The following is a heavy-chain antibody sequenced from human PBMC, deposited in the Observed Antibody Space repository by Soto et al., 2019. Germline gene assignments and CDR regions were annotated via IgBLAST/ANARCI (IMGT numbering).Heavy chain of an antibody. CDR2: IYHSGST. CDR1: GGSISSGGYS. D-gene: IGHD6-13*01. CDR3: ARTYSRSWSPFDY. Sequence: SETLSLTCAVSGGSISSGGYSWSWIRQPPGKGLEWIGYIYHSGSTYYNPSLKSRVTISVDRSKNQFSLKLSSVTAADSAVYYCARTYSRSWSPFDYWGQGTLVTSPQ. V-gene: IGHV4-30-2*01. J-gene: IGHJ4*02.